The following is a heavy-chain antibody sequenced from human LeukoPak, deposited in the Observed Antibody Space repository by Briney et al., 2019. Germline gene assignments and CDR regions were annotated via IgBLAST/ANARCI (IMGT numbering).Heavy chain of an antibody. V-gene: IGHV3-30*18. D-gene: IGHD6-19*01. CDR1: GFTFSSYG. CDR2: ISYDGSNK. CDR3: AKVVIPVAGMPYYFDY. Sequence: PGGSLRLSCAASGFTFSSYGMHWVRQAPGKGLEWVAVISYDGSNKYYADSVKGRFTISRDNSKNTLYLQMNSLRAEDTAVYYCAKVVIPVAGMPYYFDYWGQGTLVTVSS. J-gene: IGHJ4*02.